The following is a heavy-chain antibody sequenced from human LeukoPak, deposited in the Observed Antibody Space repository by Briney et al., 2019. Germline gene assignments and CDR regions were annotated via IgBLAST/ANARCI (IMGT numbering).Heavy chain of an antibody. D-gene: IGHD3-16*01. CDR1: GFIFSSYW. CDR3: VRGDRRDF. V-gene: IGHV3-21*01. Sequence: GGSLRLSCAASGFIFSSYWMSWVRQAPGKGLEWVSSIDSSDVSTFCVASLRGRFTISRDNAKNSLYLQMNSLRAEDTAVYHCVRGDRRDFWGQGTLVTVSS. CDR2: IDSSDVST. J-gene: IGHJ4*02.